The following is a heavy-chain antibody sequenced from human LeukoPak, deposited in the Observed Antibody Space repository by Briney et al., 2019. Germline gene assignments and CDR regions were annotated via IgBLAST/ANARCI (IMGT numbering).Heavy chain of an antibody. V-gene: IGHV4-39*07. CDR2: IYYSGST. D-gene: IGHD6-19*01. Sequence: SETLSLTCTVSGGSISSSSYYWGWIRQPPGKGLEWIGSIYYSGSTYYNPSLKSRVTISVDTSKNQFSLKLSSVTAADTAVYYCARTYSSGWYRDDAFDIWGQGTMVTVSS. CDR3: ARTYSSGWYRDDAFDI. J-gene: IGHJ3*02. CDR1: GGSISSSSYY.